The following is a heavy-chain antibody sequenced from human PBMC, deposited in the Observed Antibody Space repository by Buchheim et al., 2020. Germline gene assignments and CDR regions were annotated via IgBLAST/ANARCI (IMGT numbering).Heavy chain of an antibody. CDR1: GGSTRSSGYY. D-gene: IGHD3-16*01. J-gene: IGHJ4*02. V-gene: IGHV4-31*03. CDR3: ASSEDFGDYVFDY. Sequence: QVQLQESGPGLVKPSQTLSLTCTVTGGSTRSSGYYWSWIRQHPGKGLEWIGSIYYSGTTYYNPSLKSRVTISIDTSKNQFSLKVTSVTAADTAVYYCASSEDFGDYVFDYWGQGTL. CDR2: IYYSGTT.